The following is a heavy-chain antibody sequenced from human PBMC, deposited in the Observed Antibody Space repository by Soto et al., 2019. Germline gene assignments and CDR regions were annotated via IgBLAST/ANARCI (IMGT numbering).Heavy chain of an antibody. Sequence: QVRLVESGGGLVKPGGSLRLSCAASGFSFNDYYMAWIRQAPGKGLEWIAHISSTATISTDYEFSVRGRFTISRDTDKKTRVLHMDSLRAEDTAVYYCARVAGIAAAGPVGSWGQGTLVIVSS. J-gene: IGHJ4*02. V-gene: IGHV3-11*06. CDR1: GFSFNDYY. D-gene: IGHD6-13*01. CDR2: ISSTATIST. CDR3: ARVAGIAAAGPVGS.